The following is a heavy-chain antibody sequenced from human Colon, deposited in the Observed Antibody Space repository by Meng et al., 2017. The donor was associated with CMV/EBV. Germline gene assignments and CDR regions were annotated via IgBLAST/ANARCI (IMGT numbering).Heavy chain of an antibody. J-gene: IGHJ6*02. CDR3: ARALKPLGTRSGLDV. D-gene: IGHD1-1*01. CDR1: GFSFSSYP. V-gene: IGHV3-21*01. CDR2: INYRGSYI. Sequence: GESLKISCAASGFSFSSYPMNWVRQAPGKGLEWVSSINYRGSYIYYADSVKGRFTISRDNDKNSLYLQMNSLRDEDTAVYYCARALKPLGTRSGLDVWGQGTTVTVSS.